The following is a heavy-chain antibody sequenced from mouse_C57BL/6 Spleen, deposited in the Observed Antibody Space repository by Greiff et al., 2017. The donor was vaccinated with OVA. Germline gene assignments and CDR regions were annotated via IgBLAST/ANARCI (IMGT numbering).Heavy chain of an antibody. CDR2: IDPSDSET. Sequence: QVQLKQPGAELVRPGSSVKLSCKASGYTFTSYWMHWVKQRPIQGLEWIGNIDPSDSETHYNQKFKDKATLTVDKSSSTAYMQLSSLTSEDSAVYYCARREGSSGNEAMDYWGQGTSVTVSS. CDR1: GYTFTSYW. D-gene: IGHD1-1*01. J-gene: IGHJ4*01. CDR3: ARREGSSGNEAMDY. V-gene: IGHV1-52*01.